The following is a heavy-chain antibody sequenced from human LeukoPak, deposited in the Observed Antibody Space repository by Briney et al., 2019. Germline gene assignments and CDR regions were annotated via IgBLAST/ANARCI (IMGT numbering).Heavy chain of an antibody. D-gene: IGHD2-2*01. Sequence: ASVKVSCKASGYTFTSYGISWVRQAPGQGLEWMGWISAYNGNTNYAQKLQGRVTMTTDTSTSTAYMELRSLRSNDTAVYYCARDHEEDCSSTSCLPDYWGQGTLVTVSS. CDR2: ISAYNGNT. J-gene: IGHJ4*02. CDR1: GYTFTSYG. CDR3: ARDHEEDCSSTSCLPDY. V-gene: IGHV1-18*01.